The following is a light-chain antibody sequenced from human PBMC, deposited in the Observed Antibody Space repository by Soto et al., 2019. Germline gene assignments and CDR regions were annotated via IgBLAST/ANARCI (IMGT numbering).Light chain of an antibody. CDR2: DAS. V-gene: IGKV3-11*01. J-gene: IGKJ4*01. CDR3: QHRRSWPLT. CDR1: QSVSSY. Sequence: EIVLTQSPATLSLSPGERATLSCRASQSVSSYLVWYQQKPGQAPRLLIYDASNRATGIPARFSGSGSGTDFTLTISSLEPEDFAVYYCQHRRSWPLTFGGGTKVEIK.